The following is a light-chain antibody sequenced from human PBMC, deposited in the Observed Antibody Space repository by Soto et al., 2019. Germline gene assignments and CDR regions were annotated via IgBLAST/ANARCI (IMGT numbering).Light chain of an antibody. Sequence: EIVLTQSPGTLSLSPGERATLSCRASQSVSNSFLAWYQQKPGQAPRLLISGASSRATGIPDRFSGSGSGTDFTLTISRLEPEDFAVYYCQQYDGSPTFGGGTKVEIK. CDR3: QQYDGSPT. V-gene: IGKV3-20*01. CDR1: QSVSNSF. J-gene: IGKJ4*01. CDR2: GAS.